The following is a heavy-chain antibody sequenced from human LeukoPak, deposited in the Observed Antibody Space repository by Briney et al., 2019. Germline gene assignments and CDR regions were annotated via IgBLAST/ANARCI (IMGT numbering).Heavy chain of an antibody. J-gene: IGHJ4*02. CDR1: GNYW. Sequence: PGGSLRLSCAASGNYWMHWVRQAPGKGLVWVSHINSDGSWTSYADSVKGRFTISKDNAKNTVYLQMNNLRAEDTAVYYCVSFYETDWGRGTLVTV. V-gene: IGHV3-74*01. CDR2: INSDGSWT. CDR3: VSFYETD. D-gene: IGHD2/OR15-2a*01.